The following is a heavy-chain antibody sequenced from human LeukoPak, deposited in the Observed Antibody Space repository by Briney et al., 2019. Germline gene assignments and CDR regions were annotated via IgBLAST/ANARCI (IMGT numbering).Heavy chain of an antibody. CDR2: IYYSGST. Sequence: KPSETLSLTCTVSGGSISSYYWSWIRQPPGKGLEWIGYIYYSGSTNYNPSLKSRVTISVDTSKNQFSLKLSSVTAADTAAYYCARDSKGSYGYYNWFDPWGQGTLVTVSS. CDR1: GGSISSYY. J-gene: IGHJ5*02. CDR3: ARDSKGSYGYYNWFDP. D-gene: IGHD5-18*01. V-gene: IGHV4-59*01.